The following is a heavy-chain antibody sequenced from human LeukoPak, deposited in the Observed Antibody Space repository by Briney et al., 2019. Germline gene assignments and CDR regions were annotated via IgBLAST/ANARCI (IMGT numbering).Heavy chain of an antibody. CDR3: GRSAGFVHFDH. CDR2: INHSGST. V-gene: IGHV4-39*07. J-gene: IGHJ4*02. D-gene: IGHD3-16*01. Sequence: PSETLSLTCIVSGGSVSSNNYYWSWIRQPPGKGLEWIGEINHSGSTNYNPSLKSRVTISVDTSKNQFSLNLSSVTAADTAVYYCGRSAGFVHFDHWGQGTLVTVTS. CDR1: GGSVSSNNYY.